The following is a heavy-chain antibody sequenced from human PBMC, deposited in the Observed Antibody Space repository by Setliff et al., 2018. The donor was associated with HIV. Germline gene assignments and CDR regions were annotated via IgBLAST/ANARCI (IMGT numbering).Heavy chain of an antibody. CDR3: ATRGPYNWNERDAFDI. V-gene: IGHV1-24*01. CDR2: FDPEDGET. J-gene: IGHJ3*02. CDR1: GYTLTELS. D-gene: IGHD1-20*01. Sequence: ASVKVSCKVSGYTLTELSMHWVRQAPGKGLEWMGGFDPEDGETIYAQKFQGRVTMTEDTSTDTAYMELSSLISEDTAVYYCATRGPYNWNERDAFDIWGQGTMVTVSS.